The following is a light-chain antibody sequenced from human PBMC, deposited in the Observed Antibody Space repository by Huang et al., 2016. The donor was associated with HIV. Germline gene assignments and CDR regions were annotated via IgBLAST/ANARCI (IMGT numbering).Light chain of an antibody. CDR2: KAS. V-gene: IGKV1-5*03. CDR3: QQYNSYSGT. CDR1: QSISSW. J-gene: IGKJ1*01. Sequence: DIQMTQSPSTLSASVGDRVTITCRASQSISSWLAWYQQKPGKAPKLLIYKASSLESGGPSRFSGSGSGTEVTLTISSLQPDDFATYYCQQYNSYSGTFGQGTKVEIK.